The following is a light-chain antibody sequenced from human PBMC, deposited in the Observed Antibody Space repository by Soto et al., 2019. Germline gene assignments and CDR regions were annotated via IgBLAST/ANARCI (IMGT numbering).Light chain of an antibody. J-gene: IGLJ2*01. Sequence: QSALTQPASVSGSPGQSITISCTGTSSDVGSYNFVSWFQQHPGKVPKLIIYEGTERPSGVSNRFSASKSGNTASLTISGLQPEDEADYYCCSYAGPSTIFCGGTKLTVL. V-gene: IGLV2-23*01. CDR3: CSYAGPSTI. CDR2: EGT. CDR1: SSDVGSYNF.